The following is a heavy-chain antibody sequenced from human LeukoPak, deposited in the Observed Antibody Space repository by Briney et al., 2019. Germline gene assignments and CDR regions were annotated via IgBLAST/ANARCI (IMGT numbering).Heavy chain of an antibody. V-gene: IGHV3-23*01. J-gene: IGHJ3*01. CDR3: SKDAFDV. CDR1: GSRFSTYD. Sequence: PGGSLRLSCVVSGSRFSTYDMSWVRQAPGKGLEWVSGLRARGGSTYYADSVKGRFTVSRDNSKNTLYLEMSGLRAEDTAVYFCSKDAFDVWGPGTMVTVSS. CDR2: LRARGGST.